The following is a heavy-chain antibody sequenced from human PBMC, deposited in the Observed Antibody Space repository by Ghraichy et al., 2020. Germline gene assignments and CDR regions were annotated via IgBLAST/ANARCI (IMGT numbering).Heavy chain of an antibody. CDR2: INPDNGDS. J-gene: IGHJ4*02. CDR3: ARGPATGDFDF. Sequence: ASVMVSCQASGYTFTAVYLHWLRQAPGQGFEWMGWINPDNGDSLSAQKFQGRLTMTRDTSTSTTYMELSRLGSDDTAFYYCARGPATGDFDFWGQGTLVTVSP. V-gene: IGHV1-2*02. D-gene: IGHD3-10*01. CDR1: GYTFTAVY.